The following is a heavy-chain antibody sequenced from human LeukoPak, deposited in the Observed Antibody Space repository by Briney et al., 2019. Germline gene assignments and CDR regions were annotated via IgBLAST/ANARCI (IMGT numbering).Heavy chain of an antibody. J-gene: IGHJ6*03. Sequence: PSQTLSLTCTVSGGSISSGSYYWSWIRQPAGKGLEWIGRIYTSGSTNYNPSLKSRVTMSVDTSKNQFSLKLSSVTAADTAVYYCARDLVVPAAYYYYYMDVWGKGTTVTVSS. CDR3: ARDLVVPAAYYYYYMDV. D-gene: IGHD2-2*01. V-gene: IGHV4-61*02. CDR2: IYTSGST. CDR1: GGSISSGSYY.